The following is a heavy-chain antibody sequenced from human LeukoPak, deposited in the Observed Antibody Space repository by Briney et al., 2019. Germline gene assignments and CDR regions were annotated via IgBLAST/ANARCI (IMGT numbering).Heavy chain of an antibody. CDR2: INHSGST. Sequence: SETLSLTCAVYGGSFSGYYWSWIRQPPGKGLEWIGEINHSGSTNYNPSLKSRVTISVDTSKNQFSLKLSSVTAADTAVYYCAREGGDSLFDYWGQGTLVTVSS. CDR1: GGSFSGYY. CDR3: AREGGDSLFDY. D-gene: IGHD4-17*01. J-gene: IGHJ4*02. V-gene: IGHV4-34*01.